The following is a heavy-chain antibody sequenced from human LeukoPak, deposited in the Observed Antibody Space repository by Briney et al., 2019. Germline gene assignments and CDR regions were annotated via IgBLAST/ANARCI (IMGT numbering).Heavy chain of an antibody. V-gene: IGHV3-7*01. CDR1: GFTFSGFS. CDR3: ARAGSHWHYVY. J-gene: IGHJ4*02. D-gene: IGHD3-10*01. CDR2: IKQDGSER. Sequence: GGSLRLSCAASGFTFSGFSMSWVRQSPTKGLEWVANIKQDGSERYYVDSVEGRFTISRDNAKNSLSLQMNNLRVEDTAVYYCARAGSHWHYVYWGQGTVVTVSS.